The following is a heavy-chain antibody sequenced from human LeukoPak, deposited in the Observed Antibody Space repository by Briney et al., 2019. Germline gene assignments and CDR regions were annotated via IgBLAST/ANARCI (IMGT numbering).Heavy chain of an antibody. Sequence: SVKVSCKASGGTFSSYAISWVRQAPGQGLEWMGRIIPILGIANYAQKFQGRVTITADKSTSTAYMELSSLRSEDTAVYYCAREPYCGGDCYWFDPWGQGTLGTVSS. CDR1: GGTFSSYA. J-gene: IGHJ5*02. D-gene: IGHD2-21*02. V-gene: IGHV1-69*04. CDR2: IIPILGIA. CDR3: AREPYCGGDCYWFDP.